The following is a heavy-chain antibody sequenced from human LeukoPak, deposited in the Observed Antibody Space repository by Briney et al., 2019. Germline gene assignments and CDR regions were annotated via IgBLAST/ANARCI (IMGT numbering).Heavy chain of an antibody. D-gene: IGHD1-26*01. J-gene: IGHJ4*02. CDR2: IYTDGSRT. CDR3: ARGDHVGYFLDY. V-gene: IGHV3-74*01. Sequence: PGGSLRLPCAASGFTFSSYGMHWVRQAPGKGLVWVSRIYTDGSRTNYADSVWGRFTISRDNAKNTLYLQLDSLRAEDTAVYYCARGDHVGYFLDYWGQGTLVTVSS. CDR1: GFTFSSYG.